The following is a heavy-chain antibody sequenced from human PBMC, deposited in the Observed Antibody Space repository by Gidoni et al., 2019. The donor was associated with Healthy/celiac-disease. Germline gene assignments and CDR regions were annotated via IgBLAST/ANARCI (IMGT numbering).Heavy chain of an antibody. CDR1: GFTFDDYA. CDR2: ISGDGGST. Sequence: EVQLVESGGGVVQPGGSLRLSCAASGFTFDDYAMHWVRQAPGKGLEWVSLISGDGGSTYYADSVKGRFTISRDNSKNSLYLQMNSLRTEDTALYYCAKGQLRFLEWLSYDAFDIWGQGTMVTVSS. J-gene: IGHJ3*02. D-gene: IGHD3-3*01. V-gene: IGHV3-43*02. CDR3: AKGQLRFLEWLSYDAFDI.